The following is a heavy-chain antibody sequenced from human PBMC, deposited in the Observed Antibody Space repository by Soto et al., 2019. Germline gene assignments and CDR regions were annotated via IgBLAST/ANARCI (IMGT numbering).Heavy chain of an antibody. Sequence: ASVEVSCKASGYTFTSYGSSWVRQATGQGLEWMGWISAYNGNTNYAQKLQGRVTMTTDTSTSTAYMELRSLRSDDTAVYYCARDVAVAEDNWFDPWGQGTLVTVSS. CDR2: ISAYNGNT. V-gene: IGHV1-18*04. CDR3: ARDVAVAEDNWFDP. J-gene: IGHJ5*02. D-gene: IGHD6-19*01. CDR1: GYTFTSYG.